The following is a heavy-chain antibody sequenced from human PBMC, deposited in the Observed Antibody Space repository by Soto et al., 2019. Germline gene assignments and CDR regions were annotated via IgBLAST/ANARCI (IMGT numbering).Heavy chain of an antibody. D-gene: IGHD3-10*01. V-gene: IGHV1-46*01. J-gene: IGHJ4*02. Sequence: MHWVRQAPGQGLEWMGIINPSGGSTSYAQKFQGRVTMTRDTSTSTVYMELSSLRSEDTAVYYCARVGVSRFGELLYDYWGQGTLVTVSS. CDR2: INPSGGST. CDR3: ARVGVSRFGELLYDY.